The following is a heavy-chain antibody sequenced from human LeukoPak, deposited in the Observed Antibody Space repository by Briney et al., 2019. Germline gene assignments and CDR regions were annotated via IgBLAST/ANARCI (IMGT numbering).Heavy chain of an antibody. J-gene: IGHJ4*02. CDR3: AKDAVVGDGYWEIDY. Sequence: GGSLRLSCAASGFTFNTYAMSWVRQAPGKGLEWVSGILQGDDSKYYADSVKGRFTISRDDSKNTLYLQMNSLRVEDTAIYYCAKDAVVGDGYWEIDYWGRGTLVTVSS. V-gene: IGHV3-23*01. CDR2: ILQGDDSK. CDR1: GFTFNTYA. D-gene: IGHD5-24*01.